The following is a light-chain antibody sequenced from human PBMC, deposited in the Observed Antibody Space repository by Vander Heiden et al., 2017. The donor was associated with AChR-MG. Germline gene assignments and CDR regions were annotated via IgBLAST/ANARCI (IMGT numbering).Light chain of an antibody. CDR3: SSSTTSNARV. V-gene: IGLV2-14*03. J-gene: IGLJ1*01. Sequence: QSALTQPASVSRSLGQSGTISCTGTSSDAGGSDSVSWYQHHPGKAPKLIIYDVTLRPSGVSSRFSGSKSGNTASLTISGLQAEDEADYHCSSSTTSNARVFGIGTKVTVL. CDR2: DVT. CDR1: SSDAGGSDS.